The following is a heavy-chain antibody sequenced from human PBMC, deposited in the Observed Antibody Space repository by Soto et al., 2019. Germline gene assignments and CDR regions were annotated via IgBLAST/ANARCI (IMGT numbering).Heavy chain of an antibody. CDR1: GFTFTSSA. J-gene: IGHJ6*02. V-gene: IGHV1-58*02. CDR3: ARDQEDRSHRVYSGYLRVYYYYGMDV. D-gene: IGHD5-12*01. CDR2: IVVGSGNT. Sequence: GASVKVSCKASGFTFTSSAMQWVRQARGQRLEWIGWIVVGSGNTNYAQKFQERVTITRDMSTSTAYMELSSLRSEDTAVYYCARDQEDRSHRVYSGYLRVYYYYGMDVWGQGTTVTVSS.